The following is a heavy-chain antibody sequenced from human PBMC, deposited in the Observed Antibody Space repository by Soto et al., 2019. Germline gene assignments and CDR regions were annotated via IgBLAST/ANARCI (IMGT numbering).Heavy chain of an antibody. Sequence: EVQLVESGGGLVQPGGSLRLSCAASGFTFSSYAMHWVRQAPGKGLEYVSAISSNGGSTYYANSVKGRFTISRDNSKNTLYLQMGSLRAEDMAVYYCARGPGYYFDSWGQGTLVTVSS. J-gene: IGHJ4*02. CDR3: ARGPGYYFDS. CDR2: ISSNGGST. V-gene: IGHV3-64*01. CDR1: GFTFSSYA.